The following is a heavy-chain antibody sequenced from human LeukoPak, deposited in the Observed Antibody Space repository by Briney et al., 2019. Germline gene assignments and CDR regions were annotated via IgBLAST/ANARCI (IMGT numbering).Heavy chain of an antibody. D-gene: IGHD3-22*01. CDR2: ISSSSSYI. Sequence: GGSLRLSCAASGFTFSSYSMNWVRQAPGKGLEWVSSISSSSSYIYYADSVKGRFTISRDNAKNSLYLQMDSLRAEDTALYYCAKDGRIGDYNVGDGGYFDYWGQGTLVTVSS. J-gene: IGHJ4*02. CDR1: GFTFSSYS. V-gene: IGHV3-21*04. CDR3: AKDGRIGDYNVGDGGYFDY.